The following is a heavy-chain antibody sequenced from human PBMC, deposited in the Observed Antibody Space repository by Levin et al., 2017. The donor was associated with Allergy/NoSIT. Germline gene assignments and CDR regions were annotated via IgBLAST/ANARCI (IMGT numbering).Heavy chain of an antibody. CDR3: ARVGPAAWAFDI. D-gene: IGHD6-13*01. J-gene: IGHJ3*02. V-gene: IGHV3-21*01. Sequence: VGSLRLSCAASGFTFSSYSMNWVRQAPGKGLEWVSSISSSSSYIYYADSVKGRFTISRDNAKNSLYLQMNSLRAEDTAVYYCARVGPAAWAFDIWGQGTMVTVSS. CDR2: ISSSSSYI. CDR1: GFTFSSYS.